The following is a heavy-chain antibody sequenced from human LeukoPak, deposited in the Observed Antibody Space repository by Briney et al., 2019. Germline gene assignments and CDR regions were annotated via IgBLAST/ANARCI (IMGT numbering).Heavy chain of an antibody. Sequence: GASVKVSCKASGYTFTGYYMHWVRQAPGQGLEWMGWINPNSGGTNYAQKFQGRVTMTRDTSISTAYMELSRLRSDDTAVYYCATGYWARPPQYYYYYYYMDVWGKGTTVTVSS. J-gene: IGHJ6*03. V-gene: IGHV1-2*02. CDR2: INPNSGGT. D-gene: IGHD6-13*01. CDR1: GYTFTGYY. CDR3: ATGYWARPPQYYYYYYYMDV.